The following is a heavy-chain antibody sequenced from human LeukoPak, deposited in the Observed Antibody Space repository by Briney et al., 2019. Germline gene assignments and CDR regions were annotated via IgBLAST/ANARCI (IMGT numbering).Heavy chain of an antibody. CDR2: INHSGST. J-gene: IGHJ3*02. CDR3: ARSYFSVGAFDI. CDR1: GGSFSGYY. D-gene: IGHD2/OR15-2a*01. Sequence: SETLSLTCAVYGGSFSGYYWSWIRQPPGKGLEWIGEINHSGSTNYNPSLKSRVTISVDTSKNQFSLNLTSVTAADTAVYYCARSYFSVGAFDIWGQGTMVTVSP. V-gene: IGHV4-34*01.